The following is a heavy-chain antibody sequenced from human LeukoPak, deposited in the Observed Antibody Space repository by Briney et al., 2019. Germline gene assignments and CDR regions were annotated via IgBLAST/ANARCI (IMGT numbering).Heavy chain of an antibody. CDR2: IRSSGSPI. V-gene: IGHV3-48*03. J-gene: IGHJ3*02. D-gene: IGHD1-1*01. CDR3: ARNEVNTFDI. Sequence: GGTLRLSCVASACTFSSYEMNWVRQAPGKGLEWVSHIRSSGSPIYYADSVKGRFTITRDNAKNSLYLQMNSLRAEDTAVYYCARNEVNTFDIWGQGTMVTVSS. CDR1: ACTFSSYE.